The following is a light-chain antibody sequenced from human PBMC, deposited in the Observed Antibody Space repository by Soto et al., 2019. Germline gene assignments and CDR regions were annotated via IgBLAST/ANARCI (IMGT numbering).Light chain of an antibody. J-gene: IGLJ2*01. V-gene: IGLV2-23*02. CDR3: CSYADSGTL. CDR1: NSDVGGNNL. Sequence: QSVLTQPASVSGSPGQSITISCSGTNSDVGGNNLVSWYQQHPGKAPKLVVYEVKKRPSGVSDRFSGSKSGNTASLTISGLQAEDEADYYCCSYADSGTLFGGGTKVTVL. CDR2: EVK.